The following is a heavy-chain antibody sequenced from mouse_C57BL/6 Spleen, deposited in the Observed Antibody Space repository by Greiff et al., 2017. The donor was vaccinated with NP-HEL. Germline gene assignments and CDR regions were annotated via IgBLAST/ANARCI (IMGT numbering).Heavy chain of an antibody. CDR3: ARHRGSSNVDY. D-gene: IGHD1-1*01. J-gene: IGHJ2*01. Sequence: EVNVVESGGDLVKPGGSLKLSCAASGFTFSSYGMSWVRQTPDKRLEWVATISSGGSYTYYPDSMKGRFTITRDNAKNTLYLQMRRRRSEDTAMYFCARHRGSSNVDYWGQGTTLTVSS. CDR2: ISSGGSYT. CDR1: GFTFSSYG. V-gene: IGHV5-6*01.